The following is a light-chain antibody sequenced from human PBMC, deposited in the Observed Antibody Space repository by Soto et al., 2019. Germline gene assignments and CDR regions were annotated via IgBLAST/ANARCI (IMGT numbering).Light chain of an antibody. CDR3: QQFYKWPQT. J-gene: IGKJ1*01. CDR1: QSVRSN. CDR2: SAS. V-gene: IGKV3-15*01. Sequence: IVMTQSPATLSVSPGETATLSCRASQSVRSNLAWYQQKPGQAPRLLIYSASTRATAIPARFSGSGSGTEFTLTISSLQSEDFAVYYCQQFYKWPQTFGQGTKVDIK.